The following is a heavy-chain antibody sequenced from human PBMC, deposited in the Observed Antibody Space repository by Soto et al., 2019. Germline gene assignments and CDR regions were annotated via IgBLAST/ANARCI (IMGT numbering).Heavy chain of an antibody. V-gene: IGHV3-15*01. CDR3: TTDFFDWLLYGYGMDV. CDR1: GFTFSNAW. CDR2: IKSKTDGETT. D-gene: IGHD3-9*01. J-gene: IGHJ6*02. Sequence: GGSLRLSCAASGFTFSNAWMSWVRQAPGKGLEWVGRIKSKTDGETTDYAAPVKGRFTISRDDSKNTLYLQMNSLKTENTAVYYCTTDFFDWLLYGYGMDVWGQGTTVTVSS.